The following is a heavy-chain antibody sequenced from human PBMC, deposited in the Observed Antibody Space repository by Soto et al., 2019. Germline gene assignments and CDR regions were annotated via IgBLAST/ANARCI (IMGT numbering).Heavy chain of an antibody. D-gene: IGHD5-12*01. V-gene: IGHV3-74*01. Sequence: GGSLRLSCAASGFTFSSYLMHWVRQSPGKGLVWVSRINSDGSSTSYADSVKGRFTIPRDNAKNTLYLQMNSLRAEDTAVYYCARALYVWLPHDNWFDPWGQGTLVTVSS. J-gene: IGHJ5*02. CDR1: GFTFSSYL. CDR3: ARALYVWLPHDNWFDP. CDR2: INSDGSST.